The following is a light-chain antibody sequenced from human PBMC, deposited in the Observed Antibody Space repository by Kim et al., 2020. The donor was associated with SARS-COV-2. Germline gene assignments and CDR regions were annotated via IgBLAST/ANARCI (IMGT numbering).Light chain of an antibody. J-gene: IGLJ1*01. CDR3: SSYTSTNTFV. V-gene: IGLV2-14*03. CDR2: DVT. CDR1: SSDIGIYNY. Sequence: GQSITISCTGTSSDIGIYNYVSWYQHHPGKAPKLMIYDVTKRPSGVSNRFSGSKSGNTASLTISGLQAEDEADYYCSSYTSTNTFVFGTGTKVTVL.